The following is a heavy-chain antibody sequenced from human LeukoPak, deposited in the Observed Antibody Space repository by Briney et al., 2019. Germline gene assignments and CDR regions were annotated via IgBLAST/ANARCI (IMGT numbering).Heavy chain of an antibody. D-gene: IGHD7-27*01. J-gene: IGHJ4*02. CDR2: ISGSGGST. Sequence: PGGSLRLSCAASGFTFSNYAMSWVRQAPGKGLEWVSVISGSGGSTHYADSVKGRFSISRDNSKNTLYLQMNSLRAEDTAVYYCAKDTSSWAHYFDYWGQGIVVTVSS. CDR1: GFTFSNYA. V-gene: IGHV3-23*01. CDR3: AKDTSSWAHYFDY.